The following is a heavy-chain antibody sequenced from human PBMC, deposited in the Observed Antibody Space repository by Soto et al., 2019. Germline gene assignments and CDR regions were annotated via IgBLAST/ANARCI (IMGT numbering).Heavy chain of an antibody. J-gene: IGHJ4*02. Sequence: QVQLQPWGAGLLKPSETLSLTCAVYGGSFSGYYWSWVRQPPGKGLEWIGEIDHSGSTNNNPSLKSLDTISVYTSNIHVSLKLSSVTAADTSVYDCARCMQLVKYYFDYWGQGTLVTVSS. CDR2: IDHSGST. CDR1: GGSFSGYY. CDR3: ARCMQLVKYYFDY. D-gene: IGHD6-6*01. V-gene: IGHV4-34*04.